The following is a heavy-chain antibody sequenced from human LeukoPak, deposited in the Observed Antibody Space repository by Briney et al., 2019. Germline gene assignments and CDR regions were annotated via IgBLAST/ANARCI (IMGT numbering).Heavy chain of an antibody. D-gene: IGHD4/OR15-4a*01. CDR2: IYSDNT. CDR1: GGSISSSNW. CDR3: ARRAGAYSHPYDY. Sequence: GTLSLTCAVSGGSISSSNWWSWVRQAPGKGLEWVSFIYSDNTHYSDSVKGRFTISRDNSKNTLYLQMSSLRAEDTAVYYCARRAGAYSHPYDYWGQGTLVTVSS. J-gene: IGHJ4*02. V-gene: IGHV3-53*01.